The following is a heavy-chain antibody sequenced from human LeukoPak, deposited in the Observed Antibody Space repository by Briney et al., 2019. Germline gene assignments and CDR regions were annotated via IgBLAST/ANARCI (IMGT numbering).Heavy chain of an antibody. J-gene: IGHJ4*02. CDR1: AFTFNVYA. CDR2: INAFGART. V-gene: IGHV3-23*01. D-gene: IGHD2-15*01. CDR3: AKVALGYCCQRICYLFVF. Sequence: PGGSLSLTSYAYAFTFNVYARGRLRQAPGKGLEWVSSINAFGARTYYADSVKGRFTISRDNSKNTLYLQMNSLRAEDTALYNCAKVALGYCCQRICYLFVFGGRGTLVTVSS.